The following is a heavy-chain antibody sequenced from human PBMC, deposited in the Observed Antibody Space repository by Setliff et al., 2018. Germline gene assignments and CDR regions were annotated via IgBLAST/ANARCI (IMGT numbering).Heavy chain of an antibody. V-gene: IGHV1-69*13. CDR2: IIPIFGTA. D-gene: IGHD3-3*01. CDR3: ARGYRGYYNFWSGSQGANWFDP. CDR1: GGTFSSYA. Sequence: ASVKVSCKASGGTFSSYAISWVRQAPGQGLEWMGGIIPIFGTANYAQKFQDRVTITADESTSTAYMELSSLRSEDTAVYYCARGYRGYYNFWSGSQGANWFDPWGQGTLVTVSS. J-gene: IGHJ5*02.